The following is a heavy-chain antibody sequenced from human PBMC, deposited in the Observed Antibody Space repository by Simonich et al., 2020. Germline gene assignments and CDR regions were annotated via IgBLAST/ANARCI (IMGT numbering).Heavy chain of an antibody. CDR2: IMSSGSTI. V-gene: IGHV3-48*03. CDR3: ARHYYGDYYFDY. J-gene: IGHJ4*02. CDR1: GFTFSSYE. Sequence: EVQLVESGGGLVQPGGSLRLSCAASGFTFSSYEMNWVRQAPGKGLGWVSYIMSSGSTIYYADSVKGRFTISRDNAKNSLYLQMNSLRAEDTAVYYCARHYYGDYYFDYWGQGTLVTVSS. D-gene: IGHD4-17*01.